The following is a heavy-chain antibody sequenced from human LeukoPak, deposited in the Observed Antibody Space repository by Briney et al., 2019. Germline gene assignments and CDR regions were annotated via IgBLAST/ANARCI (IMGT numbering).Heavy chain of an antibody. D-gene: IGHD3-22*01. CDR1: GYSISSGYY. CDR2: IYHSGST. J-gene: IGHJ4*02. CDR3: AGDSSGYYYGY. Sequence: PWETLSLTCAVSGYSISSGYYWGWIRQPPGKGLEWIGSIYHSGSTYYNPSLKSRVTISVDTSRNQFSLKLSSVTAADTAVYYCAGDSSGYYYGYWGQGTLVTVSS. V-gene: IGHV4-38-2*01.